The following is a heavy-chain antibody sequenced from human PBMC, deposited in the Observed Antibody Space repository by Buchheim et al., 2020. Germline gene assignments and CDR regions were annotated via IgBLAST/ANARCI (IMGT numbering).Heavy chain of an antibody. CDR2: INPDGSDR. CDR3: AREVRGHAYFDT. CDR1: GFTFTTFW. V-gene: IGHV3-74*01. Sequence: EVQLVESGGGLIQPGGSLRLSCAASGFTFTTFWMHWVRQVPGKGLMWVSRINPDGSDRSYAASVKGRFTISRDNAETTLYLQMNGLTVEDTGVYSCAREVRGHAYFDTWGQGT. J-gene: IGHJ4*02.